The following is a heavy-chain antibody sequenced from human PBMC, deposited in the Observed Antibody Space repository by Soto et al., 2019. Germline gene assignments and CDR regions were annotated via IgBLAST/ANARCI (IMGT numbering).Heavy chain of an antibody. J-gene: IGHJ5*02. CDR3: ARADLGYCSSTSCYSLVSWFDP. V-gene: IGHV1-69*13. Sequence: SVKVSCKASGGTFTSYAISWVRQAPGQGLEWMGGIIPIFGTANYAQKFQGRVTITADESTSTAYMELSSLRSEDTAVYYCARADLGYCSSTSCYSLVSWFDPWGQGTLVTVSS. CDR2: IIPIFGTA. D-gene: IGHD2-2*01. CDR1: GGTFTSYA.